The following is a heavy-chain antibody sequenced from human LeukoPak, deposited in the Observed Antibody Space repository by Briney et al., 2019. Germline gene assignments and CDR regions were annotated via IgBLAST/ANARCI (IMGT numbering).Heavy chain of an antibody. CDR3: ARAERYGGYDFDY. J-gene: IGHJ4*02. D-gene: IGHD5-12*01. CDR1: GGSISSGGYY. V-gene: IGHV4-31*03. Sequence: NPSQTLSLTCTVSGGSISSGGYYWSWIHQHPGKGLEWIGYIYYSGSTYYNPSLKSRVTISVDTSKNQFSLKLSSVTAADTAVYYCARAERYGGYDFDYWGQGTLVTVSS. CDR2: IYYSGST.